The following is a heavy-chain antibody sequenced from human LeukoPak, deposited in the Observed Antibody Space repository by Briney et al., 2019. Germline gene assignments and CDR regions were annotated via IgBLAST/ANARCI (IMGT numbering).Heavy chain of an antibody. J-gene: IGHJ4*02. Sequence: GGSLRLSCAASGFTFSSYSMNWVRQAPGKGLEWVSSISSSSSYIYYADSVKGRFTISRDNAKNSLYLQMNSLRAEDTALYYCAREGEVAARKIDYWGQGTLVTVSS. D-gene: IGHD6-25*01. CDR1: GFTFSSYS. V-gene: IGHV3-21*04. CDR3: AREGEVAARKIDY. CDR2: ISSSSSYI.